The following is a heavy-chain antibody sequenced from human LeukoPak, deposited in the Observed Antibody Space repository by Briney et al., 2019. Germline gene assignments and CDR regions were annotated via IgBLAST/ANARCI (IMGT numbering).Heavy chain of an antibody. CDR1: GFTFGIYE. CDR2: ISISGSTI. V-gene: IGHV3-48*03. D-gene: IGHD4-23*01. Sequence: PGGSLRLSCAASGFTFGIYEMNGAPQAPGKGLEWVSYISISGSTIYYADSVKARFTISRDNAKNSLYLQINSLRAEDTAVYYCARVHYFYGGNSEVYFDYWGQGTLVTVSS. CDR3: ARVHYFYGGNSEVYFDY. J-gene: IGHJ4*02.